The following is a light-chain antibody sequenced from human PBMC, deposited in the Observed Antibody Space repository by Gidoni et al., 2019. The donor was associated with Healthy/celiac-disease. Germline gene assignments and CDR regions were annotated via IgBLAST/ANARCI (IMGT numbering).Light chain of an antibody. Sequence: IQMTQSPSFLSASVGDRVTITCRPSQSISSYLIWYQQKPGKAPKLLIYAASSLQSGVPSRFSGSGSGTDFTLTISSLQPEDFATYYCQQSYSTPQTFXQXTKVEIK. V-gene: IGKV1-39*01. CDR2: AAS. J-gene: IGKJ1*01. CDR3: QQSYSTPQT. CDR1: QSISSY.